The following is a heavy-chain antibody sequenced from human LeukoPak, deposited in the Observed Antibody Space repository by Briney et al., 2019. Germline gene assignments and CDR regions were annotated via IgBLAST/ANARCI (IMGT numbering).Heavy chain of an antibody. V-gene: IGHV4-4*07. CDR1: GGSISSYY. CDR3: ARQTKLKYSSSWYEDY. Sequence: SETLSLTCTVSGGSISSYYWSWIRQPAGKGLEWIGRIYTSGSTNYNPSLKSRVTISVDKSKNQFSLKLSSVTAADTAVYYCARQTKLKYSSSWYEDYWGQGTLVTVSS. J-gene: IGHJ4*02. D-gene: IGHD6-13*01. CDR2: IYTSGST.